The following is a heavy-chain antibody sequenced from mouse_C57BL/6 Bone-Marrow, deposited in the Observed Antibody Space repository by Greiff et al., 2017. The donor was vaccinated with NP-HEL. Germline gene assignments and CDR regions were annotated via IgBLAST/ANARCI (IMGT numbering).Heavy chain of an antibody. Sequence: VQLQESGAELMKPGASVKLSCKATGYTFTGYWIEWVKQRPGHGLEWIGEILPGRGSTNYNEKFKGKATFTADTSSNTAYMQLSSLPTEDSAIYYCARYPGTMDYWGQGTSVTVSS. CDR3: ARYPGTMDY. D-gene: IGHD4-1*01. J-gene: IGHJ4*01. CDR2: ILPGRGST. V-gene: IGHV1-9*01. CDR1: GYTFTGYW.